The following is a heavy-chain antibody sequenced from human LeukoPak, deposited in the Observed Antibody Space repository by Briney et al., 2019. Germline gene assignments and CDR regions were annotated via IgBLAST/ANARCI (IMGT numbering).Heavy chain of an antibody. V-gene: IGHV3-11*01. Sequence: GGSLRLSCAASGFTFSDYYMSWIRQAPGKGLEWVSYISSSGTTIYYADSVKGRFTISRDNAKNSLYLQMNSLRAEDTAVYYCARETTLTTSLFDLWGQGTLVTVSS. J-gene: IGHJ4*02. D-gene: IGHD4-11*01. CDR3: ARETTLTTSLFDL. CDR1: GFTFSDYY. CDR2: ISSSGTTI.